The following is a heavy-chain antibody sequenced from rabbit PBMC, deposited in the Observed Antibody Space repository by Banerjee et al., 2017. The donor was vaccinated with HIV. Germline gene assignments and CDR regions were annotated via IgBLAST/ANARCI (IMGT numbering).Heavy chain of an antibody. CDR1: GIDFSSYFY. V-gene: IGHV1S40*01. D-gene: IGHD8-1*01. CDR2: IYASSGNT. J-gene: IGHJ4*01. CDR3: ARDFGLFYDFNL. Sequence: QSLEESGGGLVQPEGSLTLTCKASGIDFSSYFYMCWVRQAPGKGLELIACIYASSGNTWYASWVNGRFTISKTSSTTVTLQMTSLTAADTATYFCARDFGLFYDFNLWGPGTLVTVS.